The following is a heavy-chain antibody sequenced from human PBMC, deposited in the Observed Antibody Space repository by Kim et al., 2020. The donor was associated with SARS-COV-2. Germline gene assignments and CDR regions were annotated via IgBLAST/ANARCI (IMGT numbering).Heavy chain of an antibody. CDR3: ARAVSGSYFPAYYYYGMDV. CDR2: IGTAGDT. V-gene: IGHV3-13*04. J-gene: IGHJ6*02. D-gene: IGHD1-26*01. CDR1: GFTFSSYD. Sequence: GGSLRLSCAASGFTFSSYDMHWVRQATGKGLEWVSTIGTAGDTYYPGSVKGRFTISRENAKNSLYLQMNSLRAGDTAVYYCARAVSGSYFPAYYYYGMDVWGQGTTVTVCS.